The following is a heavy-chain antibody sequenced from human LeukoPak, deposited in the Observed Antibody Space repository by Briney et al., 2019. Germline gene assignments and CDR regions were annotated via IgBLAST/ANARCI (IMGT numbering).Heavy chain of an antibody. V-gene: IGHV4-59*08. Sequence: SETLSLTCTVSGGPISSYYWSWIRQPPGKGLEWIGYIYYSGSTNYNPSLKSRVTISVDTSKNQFSLKLSSVTAADTAVYYCASLGYCSSTSCYREYWFDPWGQGTLVTVSS. J-gene: IGHJ5*02. CDR3: ASLGYCSSTSCYREYWFDP. D-gene: IGHD2-2*01. CDR1: GGPISSYY. CDR2: IYYSGST.